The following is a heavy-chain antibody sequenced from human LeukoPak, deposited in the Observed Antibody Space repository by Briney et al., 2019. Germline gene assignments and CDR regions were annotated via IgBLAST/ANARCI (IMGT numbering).Heavy chain of an antibody. V-gene: IGHV3-21*01. CDR3: ATFGSLTSEAANH. CDR2: ISSSGSVI. J-gene: IGHJ4*02. D-gene: IGHD2-15*01. CDR1: GVTFSSYS. Sequence: GRSLRLSCAASGVTFSSYSMNWVRQAPGKGLEWVSSISSSGSVIYYADSVKGRFIISRDNAKNSLYLEMNSLRSEDTAVYFCATFGSLTSEAANHWGQGTLVTVSS.